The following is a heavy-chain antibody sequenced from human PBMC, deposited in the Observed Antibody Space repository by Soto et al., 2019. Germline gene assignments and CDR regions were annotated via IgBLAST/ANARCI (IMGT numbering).Heavy chain of an antibody. V-gene: IGHV4-34*01. D-gene: IGHD3-22*01. CDR1: GGSFSGYY. J-gene: IGHJ4*02. CDR2: INHSGST. CDR3: VRGVTLKLAVQRDAPYKCYFDS. Sequence: SETLSLTCAVYGGSFSGYYWTWIRQPPGKGLEWIGEINHSGSTNQNPSLKSRLSISVDTSKNQFSLKLRSVTAADTAVYYCVRGVTLKLAVQRDAPYKCYFDSWGQGTQVTVSS.